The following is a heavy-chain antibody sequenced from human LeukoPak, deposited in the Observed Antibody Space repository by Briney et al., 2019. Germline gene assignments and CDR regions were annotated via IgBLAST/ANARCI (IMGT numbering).Heavy chain of an antibody. V-gene: IGHV3-7*01. CDR2: IKKDGSDE. Sequence: PGGSLRLSCEASGFTFSDHWMTWVRQAPGKGLEWVANIKKDGSDEYYVDSVKGRFTVSRDNAKNSLYLQMSSLRAEDTAVYYCLQYDSGNTWGQGTLVTVSS. CDR3: LQYDSGNT. D-gene: IGHD3-10*01. J-gene: IGHJ5*02. CDR1: GFTFSDHW.